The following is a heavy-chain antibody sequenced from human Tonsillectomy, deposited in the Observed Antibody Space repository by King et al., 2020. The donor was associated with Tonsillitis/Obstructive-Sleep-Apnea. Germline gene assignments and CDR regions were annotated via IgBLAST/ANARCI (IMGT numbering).Heavy chain of an antibody. CDR3: ARAFVVVTTFDY. Sequence: VQLQESGPGLVKPSQTLSLTCTVSGGSISSGGYSWSWIRQHPGKGLEWIGYIYYSGSTYYNPSLKSRVTISVDTSKNQLSLKLSSVTAADTAVYYCARAFVVVTTFDYWGQGTLVTVSS. D-gene: IGHD3-3*01. J-gene: IGHJ4*02. CDR2: IYYSGST. V-gene: IGHV4-31*03. CDR1: GGSISSGGYS.